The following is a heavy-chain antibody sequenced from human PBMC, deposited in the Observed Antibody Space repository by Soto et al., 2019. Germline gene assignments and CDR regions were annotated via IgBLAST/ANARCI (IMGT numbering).Heavy chain of an antibody. D-gene: IGHD3-22*01. V-gene: IGHV4-30-2*01. CDR3: ARGVTYYDSSGSSWFDP. CDR2: IYHTGTT. J-gene: IGHJ5*02. Sequence: QLHLQESGSGLVKPSQTLSLTCTVSGGSINSGGYSWTWIRQPPGKGLEWIGFIYHTGTTYYNPXLKSRVAISGXXSXNXXSLKLNSVTAADTAVYYCARGVTYYDSSGSSWFDPWGQGALVTVSS. CDR1: GGSINSGGYS.